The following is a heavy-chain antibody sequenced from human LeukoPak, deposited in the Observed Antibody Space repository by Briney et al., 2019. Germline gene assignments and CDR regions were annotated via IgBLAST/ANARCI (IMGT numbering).Heavy chain of an antibody. Sequence: ASVKVSCKASGGTFSSYAISWVRQAPGQGLEWMGRINPNSGGTNYAQKFQGRVTMTRDTSISTAYMELSRLRSDDTAVYYCAREGSYPDYWGQGTLVTVSS. CDR1: GGTFSSYA. CDR2: INPNSGGT. J-gene: IGHJ4*02. V-gene: IGHV1-2*06. CDR3: AREGSYPDY. D-gene: IGHD1-26*01.